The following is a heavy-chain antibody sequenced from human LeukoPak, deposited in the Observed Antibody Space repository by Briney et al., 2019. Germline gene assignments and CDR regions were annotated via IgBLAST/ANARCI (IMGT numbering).Heavy chain of an antibody. J-gene: IGHJ4*02. CDR1: GGSFSGYY. D-gene: IGHD3-10*01. CDR3: ARGGTDKLLWFGELLSRAIDY. V-gene: IGHV4-34*01. Sequence: PSETLSLTCAVYGGSFSGYYWSWIRQPPGKGLEWIGEINHSGSTNYNPSLKSRVTISVDTSKNQFSLKLSSVTAADTAVYYCARGGTDKLLWFGELLSRAIDYWGQGTLSPSPQ. CDR2: INHSGST.